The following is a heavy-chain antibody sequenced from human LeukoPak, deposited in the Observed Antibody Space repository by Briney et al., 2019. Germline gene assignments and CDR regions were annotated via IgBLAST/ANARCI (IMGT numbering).Heavy chain of an antibody. Sequence: GGSLRLSCATSGFTFGSHPMHWVRQAPGKGLEWVAFIQTDGSGIHYADSVKGRFTISRDNSKNTLYLQMNSLRAEDTAVYYCAKTPGYTTVTSHDYWGQGTLVTVSS. V-gene: IGHV3-30*02. D-gene: IGHD4-17*01. CDR3: AKTPGYTTVTSHDY. CDR2: IQTDGSGI. J-gene: IGHJ4*02. CDR1: GFTFGSHP.